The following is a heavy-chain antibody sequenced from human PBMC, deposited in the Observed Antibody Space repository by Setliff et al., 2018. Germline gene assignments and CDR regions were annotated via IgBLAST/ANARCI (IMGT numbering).Heavy chain of an antibody. D-gene: IGHD5-12*01. Sequence: ASVKVSCKASGYTFTSYDINWVRQATGQGLEWMGWMNPNSGNTGYAQKFQGRVTMTRNTSTSTAYMELSSLRSEDTAVYYCARREMATIVDYYYYGMDVWGQGTTVTVSS. CDR3: ARREMATIVDYYYYGMDV. J-gene: IGHJ6*02. V-gene: IGHV1-8*01. CDR1: GYTFTSYD. CDR2: MNPNSGNT.